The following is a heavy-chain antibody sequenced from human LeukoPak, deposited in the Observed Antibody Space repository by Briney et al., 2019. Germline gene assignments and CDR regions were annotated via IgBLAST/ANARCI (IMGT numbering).Heavy chain of an antibody. CDR2: INHSGST. CDR3: ARNRRLGGKNCSGGSCRTYYYYGMDV. V-gene: IGHV4-34*01. J-gene: IGHJ6*02. D-gene: IGHD2-15*01. Sequence: KPSETLSLTCAVYGGSFSGYYWSWIRQPPGRGLEWIGDINHSGSTNYNPSLKSRVTISVDTSKNQFSLKLSSVTAADTAVYYCARNRRLGGKNCSGGSCRTYYYYGMDVWGQGTTVTVS. CDR1: GGSFSGYY.